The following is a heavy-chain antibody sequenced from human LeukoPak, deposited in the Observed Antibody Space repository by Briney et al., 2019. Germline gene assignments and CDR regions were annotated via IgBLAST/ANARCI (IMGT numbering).Heavy chain of an antibody. V-gene: IGHV1-8*03. Sequence: ASVKVSCKASGYTFTSYAMHWVRQAPGQRLEWMGWMNPNRGNTGYAQKFQGRITITRNTSISTAYMELSSLRSEDTAGYYCARGRGSVTGLGYWGQGTLVTVSS. CDR1: GYTFTSYA. CDR3: ARGRGSVTGLGY. J-gene: IGHJ4*02. CDR2: MNPNRGNT. D-gene: IGHD4-17*01.